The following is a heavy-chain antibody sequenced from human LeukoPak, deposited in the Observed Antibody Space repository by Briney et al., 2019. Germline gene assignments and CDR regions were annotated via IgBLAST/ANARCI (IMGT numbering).Heavy chain of an antibody. D-gene: IGHD3-9*01. CDR3: ARILRYDILTGYYNDAFDI. CDR1: GGTFSSYA. CDR2: IIPIFGTA. J-gene: IGHJ3*02. Sequence: GASVKVSCKASGGTFSSYAISWVRQAPGQGLEWMGGIIPIFGTANYAQKFQGRVTITADESTSIAYMELSSLRSEDTAVYYCARILRYDILTGYYNDAFDIWGQGTMVTVSS. V-gene: IGHV1-69*13.